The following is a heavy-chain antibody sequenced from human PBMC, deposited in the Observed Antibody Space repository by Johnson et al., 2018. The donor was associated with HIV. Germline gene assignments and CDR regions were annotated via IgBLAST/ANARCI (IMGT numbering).Heavy chain of an antibody. D-gene: IGHD3-3*01. CDR3: AVDLGGNDAFDV. V-gene: IGHV3-53*01. CDR1: GFTVSSNY. CDR2: IYSGGST. J-gene: IGHJ3*01. Sequence: VQLVESGGGLIQPGGSLRLSCAASGFTVSSNYMSWVRQAPGKGLEWVSVIYSGGSTYYADSVKGRFTISTDNFKNTVFLHMNTLRAEDTAVYFCAVDLGGNDAFDVWGQGTMVTVSS.